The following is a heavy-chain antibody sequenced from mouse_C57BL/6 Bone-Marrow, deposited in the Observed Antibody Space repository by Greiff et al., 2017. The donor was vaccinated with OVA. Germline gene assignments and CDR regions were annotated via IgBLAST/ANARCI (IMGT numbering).Heavy chain of an antibody. CDR3: ARRDYYGSSLDY. V-gene: IGHV1-63*01. Sequence: QVQLQQSGAELVRPGTSVKMSCTASGYTFTNYWIGWAKQRPGHGLEWIGDIYPGGGYTNYNEKFKGKATLTADKSSSTAYMQFSSLTSEDSAIYYCARRDYYGSSLDYWGQGTTLTVSS. J-gene: IGHJ2*01. D-gene: IGHD1-1*01. CDR2: IYPGGGYT. CDR1: GYTFTNYW.